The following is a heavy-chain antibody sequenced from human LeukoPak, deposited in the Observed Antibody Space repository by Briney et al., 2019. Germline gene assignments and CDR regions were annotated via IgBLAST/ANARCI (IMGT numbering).Heavy chain of an antibody. V-gene: IGHV3-7*01. CDR3: ARGGDYYDFWSGYYNDY. D-gene: IGHD3-3*01. CDR2: MNGDGSQI. CDR1: GFTFSGHW. Sequence: GGSLSLSCAASGFTFSGHWMSWVRQAPAKGLEWVAHMNGDGSQIYYMDFVKGRFTISRDNAKNSLYLQMNSLRAEDTAVYYCARGGDYYDFWSGYYNDYWGQGTLVTVSS. J-gene: IGHJ4*02.